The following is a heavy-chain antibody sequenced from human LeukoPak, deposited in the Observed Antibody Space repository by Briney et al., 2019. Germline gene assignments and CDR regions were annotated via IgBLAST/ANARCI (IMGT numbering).Heavy chain of an antibody. V-gene: IGHV4-59*08. CDR1: GGSISSYY. D-gene: IGHD3-9*01. J-gene: IGHJ5*02. CDR3: ARHHYDILTGSPYNWFDP. CDR2: IYYSGST. Sequence: TSETLSLTCTVSGGSISSYYWSWIRQPPGKGLEWIGYIYYSGSTNYNPSLKSRVTISVDTSKNQFSLKLSSVTAADTAVYYCARHHYDILTGSPYNWFDPWGQGTLVTVSS.